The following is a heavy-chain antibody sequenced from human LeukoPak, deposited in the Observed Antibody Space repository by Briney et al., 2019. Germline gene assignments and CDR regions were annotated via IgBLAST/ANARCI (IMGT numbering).Heavy chain of an antibody. CDR1: GGSISSNNYY. CDR2: IYYSGST. J-gene: IGHJ4*02. Sequence: PSETLSLTCTVSGGSISSNNYYWGWIRQPPGKGLEWIGSIYYSGSTYYNPSLKSRVTISVDTSKNQFSLKLSSVTAADTAVYYCARERRATMVRGVIKGEWEFDYWGQGTLVTVSS. CDR3: ARERRATMVRGVIKGEWEFDY. V-gene: IGHV4-39*07. D-gene: IGHD3-10*01.